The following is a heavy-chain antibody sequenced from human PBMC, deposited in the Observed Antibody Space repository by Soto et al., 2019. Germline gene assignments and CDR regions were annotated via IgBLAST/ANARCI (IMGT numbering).Heavy chain of an antibody. CDR3: ARHKHCSGGSCYLFSYYYYGMDV. CDR2: IYPGDSDT. J-gene: IGHJ6*02. CDR1: GYSFTSYR. V-gene: IGHV5-51*01. Sequence: GESLKISCKGSGYSFTSYRIGWVRQMPGKGLEWMGIIYPGDSDTRYSPSFQGQVTISADKSISTAYLQWSSLKASDTAMYYCARHKHCSGGSCYLFSYYYYGMDVWGQGTTVTVSS. D-gene: IGHD2-15*01.